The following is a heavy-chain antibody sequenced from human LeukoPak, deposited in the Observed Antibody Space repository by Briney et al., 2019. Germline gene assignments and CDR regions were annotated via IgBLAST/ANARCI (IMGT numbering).Heavy chain of an antibody. CDR2: ISSSSSYT. CDR1: GVTFSDYY. V-gene: IGHV3-11*05. D-gene: IGHD6-13*01. CDR3: ARERIAAAGTSTYYYYGMDV. Sequence: GGSLRLSCAASGVTFSDYYMSWLRQAPGKGLEWVSYISSSSSYTNYADSVKGRFTISRDNAKNSLYLQMNSLRAEDTAVYYCARERIAAAGTSTYYYYGMDVRGQGTTVTVSS. J-gene: IGHJ6*02.